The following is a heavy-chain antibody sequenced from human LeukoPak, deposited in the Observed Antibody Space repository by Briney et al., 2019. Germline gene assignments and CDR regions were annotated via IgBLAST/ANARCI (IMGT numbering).Heavy chain of an antibody. CDR2: IYYSGST. J-gene: IGHJ6*03. CDR3: ARNFRFSSPGAMDV. CDR1: GGSISIYY. Sequence: SETLSLTCTVSGGSISIYYWSWIRQPPEKGLEWIGYIYYSGSTNYNPSLKSRVTMSVDTSKNRFSLKLSSVTAADTAVYYCARNFRFSSPGAMDVWGKGTTVTVSS. V-gene: IGHV4-59*12. D-gene: IGHD6-6*01.